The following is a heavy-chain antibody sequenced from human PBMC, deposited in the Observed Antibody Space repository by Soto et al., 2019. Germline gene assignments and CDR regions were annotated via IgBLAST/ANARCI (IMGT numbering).Heavy chain of an antibody. D-gene: IGHD1-26*01. Sequence: GPSLGLSSTASGFRFGAYAMSWFLQAPGKGLEWVCFVRSNAYGASIETAASLQGRFTISRYDSKSFVYLQMDSLKTEDTAMYYCARAPSGSYPEFDYWAQGTLVTVSS. J-gene: IGHJ4*02. CDR3: ARAPSGSYPEFDY. CDR1: GFRFGAYA. V-gene: IGHV3-49*03. CDR2: VRSNAYGASI.